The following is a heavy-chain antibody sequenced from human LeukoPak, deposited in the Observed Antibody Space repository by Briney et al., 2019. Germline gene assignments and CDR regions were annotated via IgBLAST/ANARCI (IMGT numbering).Heavy chain of an antibody. J-gene: IGHJ4*02. V-gene: IGHV3-48*03. Sequence: GGSLRLSCATSGFTFSNYEMNWVRRAPGKGLEWLSYISGGGNNIYYADSVKGRFTISRDSAKNSLYLQMNSLRAEDTAVYHCARGVVGGVIIPAFDYWGQGTLVTVSS. CDR3: ARGVVGGVIIPAFDY. D-gene: IGHD3-10*01. CDR1: GFTFSNYE. CDR2: ISGGGNNI.